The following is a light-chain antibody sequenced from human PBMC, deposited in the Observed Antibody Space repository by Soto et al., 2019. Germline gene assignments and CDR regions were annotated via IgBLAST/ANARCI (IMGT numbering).Light chain of an antibody. Sequence: IQMPQSPSSLSASVGDRVTITCRASQGIRTYLAWNQQKPGKVPKLLIFSASTLQAGVPPRFSGSVSGTDFTLTISSLQPEDVASYYCQKYYSAPWTFGQGTKVEIK. J-gene: IGKJ1*01. CDR2: SAS. V-gene: IGKV1-27*01. CDR3: QKYYSAPWT. CDR1: QGIRTY.